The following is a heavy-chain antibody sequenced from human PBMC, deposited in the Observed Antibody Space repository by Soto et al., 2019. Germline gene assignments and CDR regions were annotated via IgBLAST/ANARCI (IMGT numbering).Heavy chain of an antibody. J-gene: IGHJ5*02. CDR3: GRLGSVLAYCRGGSCLRHKWIDP. Sequence: SETLSLTCTVSGGSISSHSWSWIRQPPGKGLEWIGSLSDSGSTDYSPSLKSRVTLSVDTSKNQISLELNSVTVADTAVYYCGRLGSVLAYCRGGSCLRHKWIDPWGQGTLVTVSS. V-gene: IGHV4-59*08. D-gene: IGHD2-15*01. CDR2: LSDSGST. CDR1: GGSISSHS.